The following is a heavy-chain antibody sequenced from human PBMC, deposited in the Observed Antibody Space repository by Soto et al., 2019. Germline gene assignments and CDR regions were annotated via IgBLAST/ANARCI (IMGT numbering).Heavy chain of an antibody. CDR3: AKGTQFFYYYAMDV. CDR2: LSGSGDTT. Sequence: GGSLRLSCAASGFTFSSYGMNWVRQAPGKGLEWVSALSGSGDTTYYADSVRGRFSISRDNSKNTLYLQMSSLRGEDTAVYYCAKGTQFFYYYAMDVWGQATTVTVSS. CDR1: GFTFSSYG. J-gene: IGHJ6*02. V-gene: IGHV3-23*01.